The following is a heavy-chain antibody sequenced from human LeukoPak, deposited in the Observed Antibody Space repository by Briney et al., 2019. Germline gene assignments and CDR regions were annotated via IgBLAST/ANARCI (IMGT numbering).Heavy chain of an antibody. Sequence: ASVKVSCKASGYTFTSYGISWVRQAPGQGLEWMGWISAYNGNTNYAQKLQGRVTMTTDTSTSTAYMELRSLRSDDTAVYYCARQFPTNIAAAGTFDYWGQGTLVTVSS. D-gene: IGHD6-13*01. CDR1: GYTFTSYG. CDR2: ISAYNGNT. J-gene: IGHJ4*02. CDR3: ARQFPTNIAAAGTFDY. V-gene: IGHV1-18*01.